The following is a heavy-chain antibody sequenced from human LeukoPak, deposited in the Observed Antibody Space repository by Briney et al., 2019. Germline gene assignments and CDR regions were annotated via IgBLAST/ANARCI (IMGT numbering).Heavy chain of an antibody. Sequence: SETLSLTCAVYGGSLSDYYWTWIRQPPGKGLEWIGEINHSGSTSYNPSLQSRVTISVDTKSQFSLKLSSVTAADTAVYYCARGFEVITSPIQWGPQRQDSYFGLDVWGQGTAVTVSS. CDR2: INHSGST. CDR1: GGSLSDYY. D-gene: IGHD6-25*01. J-gene: IGHJ6*02. V-gene: IGHV4-34*01. CDR3: ARGFEVITSPIQWGPQRQDSYFGLDV.